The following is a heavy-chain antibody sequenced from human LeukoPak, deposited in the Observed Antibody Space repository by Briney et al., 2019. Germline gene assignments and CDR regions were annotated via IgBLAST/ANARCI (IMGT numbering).Heavy chain of an antibody. D-gene: IGHD3-10*01. CDR3: AKDDYYGSGIYYYYYMDV. Sequence: GGSLRLSCAASGFTFSSYAMHWVRQAPGKGLEWVAVISYDGSNKYYADSVKGRFTISRDNSKNTLYLQMNSLRAEDTAVYYCAKDDYYGSGIYYYYYMDVWGKGTTVTVSS. V-gene: IGHV3-30-3*01. CDR2: ISYDGSNK. CDR1: GFTFSSYA. J-gene: IGHJ6*03.